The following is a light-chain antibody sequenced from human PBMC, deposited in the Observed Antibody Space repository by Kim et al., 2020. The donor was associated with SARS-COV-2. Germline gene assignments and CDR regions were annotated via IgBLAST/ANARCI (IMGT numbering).Light chain of an antibody. V-gene: IGLV1-40*01. CDR3: QSYDTSLSASV. Sequence: QSVLTQPPSVSGAPGQRVTVSCTGSSSNIGAGYDVHWYQQLPGTAPKLLIYGSSSRPSGVPDRFSASKSGTSASLAITGLQAEDEADYYCQSYDTSLSASVFGGGTKLTVL. J-gene: IGLJ3*02. CDR2: GSS. CDR1: SSNIGAGYD.